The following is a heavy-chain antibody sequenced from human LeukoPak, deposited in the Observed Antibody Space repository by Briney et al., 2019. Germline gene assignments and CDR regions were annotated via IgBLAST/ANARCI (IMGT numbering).Heavy chain of an antibody. CDR3: ASATGSSWYYFDY. V-gene: IGHV3-7*01. Sequence: GGSLRLSCAASGFTFSSYWMSWVRQAPGKGLEWVANIKQDGSEKYYVDSVKGRFTISRDNAKNSLYLQMNSLRAEDTAVYYCASATGSSWYYFDYWGQGTLVTVSS. CDR2: IKQDGSEK. D-gene: IGHD6-13*01. J-gene: IGHJ4*02. CDR1: GFTFSSYW.